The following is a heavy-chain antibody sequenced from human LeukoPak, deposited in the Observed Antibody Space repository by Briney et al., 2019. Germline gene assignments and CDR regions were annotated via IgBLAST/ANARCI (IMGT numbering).Heavy chain of an antibody. CDR1: GFTHSSYS. CDR3: ARAVLSYYYMDV. Sequence: GGSLRLSCAAFGFTHSSYSMNWVRQAPGKGLEWVSSISSGSYIDYADSVKGRFSISRDNAKNSLYLQMNSLRAEDTAVYYCARAVLSYYYMDVWGKGTTVTVSS. V-gene: IGHV3-21*01. J-gene: IGHJ6*03. D-gene: IGHD2-15*01. CDR2: ISSGSYI.